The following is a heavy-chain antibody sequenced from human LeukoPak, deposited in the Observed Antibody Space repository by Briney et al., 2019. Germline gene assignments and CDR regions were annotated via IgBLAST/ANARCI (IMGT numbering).Heavy chain of an antibody. D-gene: IGHD4-17*01. J-gene: IGHJ3*02. V-gene: IGHV3-23*01. CDR3: AKIEGYGDYPYDAFDI. Sequence: PGGSLRLSCAASGFTFSSYAMSWVRQAPGKGLEWVSAISGSGGSTYYADSVKGRFTISRDNSKNTLYLQMNSPRAEDTAVYYCAKIEGYGDYPYDAFDIWGQGTMVTVSS. CDR2: ISGSGGST. CDR1: GFTFSSYA.